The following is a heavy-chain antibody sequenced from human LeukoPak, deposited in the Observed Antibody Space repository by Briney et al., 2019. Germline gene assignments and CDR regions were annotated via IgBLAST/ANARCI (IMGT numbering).Heavy chain of an antibody. CDR2: ISWNSGSI. CDR3: AKVGGDYSSSWYGTFDY. Sequence: GGSLRLSCAASGFTFDDYAMHWVRQAPGKGLEGVSGISWNSGSIGYAVSVKGRFTISRDNAKNSLYLQMNSLRAEDTALYYCAKVGGDYSSSWYGTFDYWGQGTLVTVSS. J-gene: IGHJ4*02. V-gene: IGHV3-9*01. CDR1: GFTFDDYA. D-gene: IGHD6-13*01.